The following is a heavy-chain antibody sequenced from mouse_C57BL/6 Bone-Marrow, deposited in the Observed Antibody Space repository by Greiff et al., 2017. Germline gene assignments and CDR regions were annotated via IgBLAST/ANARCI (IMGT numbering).Heavy chain of an antibody. Sequence: VQLQQSGAELVRPGTSVKVSCKASGYAFTNYLIEWVKQRPGQGLEWIGVINPGSGGTNYNEKFKGKATLTADKSSSTAYMQLSSLTSEDAAVYVCARAATVVAPFAYWGQGTLVTVSA. CDR2: INPGSGGT. CDR3: ARAATVVAPFAY. J-gene: IGHJ3*01. CDR1: GYAFTNYL. D-gene: IGHD1-1*01. V-gene: IGHV1-54*01.